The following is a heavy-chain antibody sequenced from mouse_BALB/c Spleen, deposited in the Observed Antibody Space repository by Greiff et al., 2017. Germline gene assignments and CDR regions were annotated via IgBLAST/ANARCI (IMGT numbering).Heavy chain of an antibody. V-gene: IGHV5-17*02. CDR3: ARDRYEAMDY. J-gene: IGHJ4*01. D-gene: IGHD2-14*01. CDR2: ISSGSSTI. CDR1: GFTFSSFG. Sequence: DVMLVESGGGLVQPGGSRKLSCAASGFTFSSFGMHWVRQAPEKGLEWVAYISSGSSTIYYADTVKGRFTISRDNPKNTLFLQMTSLRSEDTAMYYCARDRYEAMDYWGQGTSVTVSS.